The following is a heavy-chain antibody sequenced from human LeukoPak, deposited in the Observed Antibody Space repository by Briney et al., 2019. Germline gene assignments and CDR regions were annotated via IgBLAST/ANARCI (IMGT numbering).Heavy chain of an antibody. V-gene: IGHV4-34*01. Sequence: SETLSLTCAVYIDSFSNYHLNWIRQTPSKGLEWIGEVNEVGGTNISPSLRNRVILSADTSKNQFFLKLISVTVAATAVYYCARGQGATVPQVGKNWFDPWGQGTRVTVSS. D-gene: IGHD1-26*01. CDR2: VNEVGGT. J-gene: IGHJ5*02. CDR3: ARGQGATVPQVGKNWFDP. CDR1: IDSFSNYH.